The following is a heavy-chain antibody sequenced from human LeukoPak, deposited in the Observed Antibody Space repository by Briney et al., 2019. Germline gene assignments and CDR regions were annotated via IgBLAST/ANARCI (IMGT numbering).Heavy chain of an antibody. J-gene: IGHJ3*02. V-gene: IGHV1-18*01. Sequence: GASVKVSCKASGYTFTSYGISWVRQAPGQGLEWMGWISAYNGNTNYAQKLQGRVTMTTDTSTSTAYMELRSLRSDDTAVYYCARLIDYSDSSPHAFDIWGQGTMVTVSS. D-gene: IGHD3-22*01. CDR3: ARLIDYSDSSPHAFDI. CDR1: GYTFTSYG. CDR2: ISAYNGNT.